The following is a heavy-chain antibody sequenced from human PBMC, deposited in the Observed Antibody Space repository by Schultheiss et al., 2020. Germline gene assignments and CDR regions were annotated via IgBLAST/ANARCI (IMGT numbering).Heavy chain of an antibody. J-gene: IGHJ4*02. Sequence: GESLKISCAASGFTFSSYAMSWVRQAPGKGLEWVSAISGSGGSTYYADSVKGRFTISRDNIKNTLYLQMNSLRAEDTAVYYCAKARGASSNWYFDYWGQGTLVTVSS. CDR2: ISGSGGST. CDR3: AKARGASSNWYFDY. CDR1: GFTFSSYA. V-gene: IGHV3-23*01. D-gene: IGHD4-11*01.